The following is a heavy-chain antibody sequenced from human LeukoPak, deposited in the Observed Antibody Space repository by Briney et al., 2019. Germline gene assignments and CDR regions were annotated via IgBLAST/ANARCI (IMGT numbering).Heavy chain of an antibody. CDR1: GFKFNTYW. D-gene: IGHD1-14*01. J-gene: IGHJ6*02. V-gene: IGHV3-7*01. Sequence: GGSLRLSCAASGFKFNTYWMNWVRQVPGKGREWVADIKKDGSEKDYVDSVKGRFTISTDNAKNSLYFQMNRLRAEDTAVYYCTTDTRLREVEPDARANYYYYYGMDIWGQGTTVTVSS. CDR3: TTDTRLREVEPDARANYYYYYGMDI. CDR2: IKKDGSEK.